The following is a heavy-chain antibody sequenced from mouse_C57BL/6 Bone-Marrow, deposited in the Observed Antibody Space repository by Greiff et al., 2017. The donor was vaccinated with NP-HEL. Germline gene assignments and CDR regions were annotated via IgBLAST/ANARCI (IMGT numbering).Heavy chain of an antibody. CDR3: ARSRIYYYGSSYGGFAY. CDR1: GYTFTGYW. V-gene: IGHV1-9*01. CDR2: ILPGSGST. Sequence: QVQLKESGAELMKPGASVKLSCKATGYTFTGYWIEWVKQRPGHGLEWIGEILPGSGSTNYNEKFKGKATFTADTSSNTAYMQLSSLTTEDSAIYYCARSRIYYYGSSYGGFAYWGQGTLVTVSA. J-gene: IGHJ3*01. D-gene: IGHD1-1*01.